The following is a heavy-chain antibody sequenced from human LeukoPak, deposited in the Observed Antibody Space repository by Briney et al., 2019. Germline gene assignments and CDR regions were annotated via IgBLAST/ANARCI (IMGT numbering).Heavy chain of an antibody. CDR1: GRSFSGYY. V-gene: IGHV4-34*01. CDR2: INHSGST. Sequence: SETLSLTCAVYGRSFSGYYWSWIRQPPGKGLEWIGEINHSGSTNYNPSLKSRVTISVDTSKNQFSLKLSSVTAADTAVYYCASRQSQWLVQYYFDYWGQGTLVTVSS. J-gene: IGHJ4*02. D-gene: IGHD6-19*01. CDR3: ASRQSQWLVQYYFDY.